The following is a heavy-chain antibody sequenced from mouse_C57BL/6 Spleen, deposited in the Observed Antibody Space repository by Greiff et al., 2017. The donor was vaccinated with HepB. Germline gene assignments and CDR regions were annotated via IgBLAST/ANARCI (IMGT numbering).Heavy chain of an antibody. J-gene: IGHJ3*01. CDR1: GYTFTSYD. D-gene: IGHD2-3*01. Sequence: VQLQQSGPELVKPGASVKLSCKASGYTFTSYDINWVKQRPGQGLEWIGWIYPRDGSTKYNEKFKGKATWTVDTSSSTAYMELHSLTSEDSAVYFCARSGYDGYSRFAYWGQGTLVTVSA. CDR2: IYPRDGST. CDR3: ARSGYDGYSRFAY. V-gene: IGHV1-85*01.